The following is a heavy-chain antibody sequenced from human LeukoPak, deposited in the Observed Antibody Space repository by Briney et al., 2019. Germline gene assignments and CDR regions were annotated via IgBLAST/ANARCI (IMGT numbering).Heavy chain of an antibody. V-gene: IGHV4-30-2*01. CDR1: GGSISSGGYY. CDR2: IYHSGST. J-gene: IGHJ4*02. D-gene: IGHD2-21*01. CDR3: ARTYCGGDCYSNYFDY. Sequence: PSQTLSLTFTVSGGSISSGGYYWSWIRQPPGKGLEWIGYIYHSGSTYYNPSLKSRVTISVDRSKNQFSLKLSSVTAADTAVYYCARTYCGGDCYSNYFDYWGQGTLVTVSS.